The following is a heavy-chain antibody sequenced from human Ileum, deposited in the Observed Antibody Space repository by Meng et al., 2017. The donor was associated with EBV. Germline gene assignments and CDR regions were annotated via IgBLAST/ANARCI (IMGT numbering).Heavy chain of an antibody. V-gene: IGHV3-43*01. CDR1: GFTFDDYS. J-gene: IGHJ5*01. Sequence: EVHLVGSGGVGVQSGESLRLSCVASGFTFDDYSMHWVRQAPGKGLEWVSLLNWNGDNTYYADSVKGRFTISRDNSKNSLYLQMDSLRIEDTAFYFCVKEGGTMWFDSWGQGTLVTVSS. CDR3: VKEGGTMWFDS. CDR2: LNWNGDNT. D-gene: IGHD3-3*01.